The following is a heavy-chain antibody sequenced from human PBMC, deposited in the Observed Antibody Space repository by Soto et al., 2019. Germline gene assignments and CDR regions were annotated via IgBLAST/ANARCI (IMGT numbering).Heavy chain of an antibody. J-gene: IGHJ3*02. V-gene: IGHV1-69*05. Sequence: GASVKVSCKASGGTFSSYAISWVRQAPGQGLEWMGGIIPIFGTANYAQKLQGRVTMTTDTSTSTAYMELRSLRSDDTAVYYCARSLSPIEAFDIWGQGTMVTVSS. CDR1: GGTFSSYA. CDR2: IIPIFGTA. CDR3: ARSLSPIEAFDI.